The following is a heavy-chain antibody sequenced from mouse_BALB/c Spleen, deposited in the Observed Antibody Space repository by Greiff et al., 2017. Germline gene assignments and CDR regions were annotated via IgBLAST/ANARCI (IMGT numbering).Heavy chain of an antibody. J-gene: IGHJ4*01. D-gene: IGHD1-1*01. CDR1: GFTFSNYW. CDR3: TSHPYYGSSYYAIDY. V-gene: IGHV6-6*02. CDR2: IRLKSNNYAT. Sequence: EVKVVESGGGLVQPGGSMKLSCVASGFTFSNYWMNWVRQSPEKGLEWVAEIRLKSNNYATHYAESVKGRFTISRDDSKSSVYLQMNNLRAEDTGIYYCTSHPYYGSSYYAIDYWGQGTSVTVSS.